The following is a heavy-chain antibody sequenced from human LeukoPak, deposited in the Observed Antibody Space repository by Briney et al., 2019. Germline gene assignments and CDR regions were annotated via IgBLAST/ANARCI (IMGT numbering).Heavy chain of an antibody. CDR1: GGTFSSYA. CDR3: ASYSHHSSGYYRDAFDI. V-gene: IGHV1-69*04. Sequence: SVKVSCKASGGTFSSYAISWVRQAPGQGLEWMGRIIPIFGIANYAQKFQGRVTITADKSTSTAYMELSSLRSEDTAVYYCASYSHHSSGYYRDAFDIWGQGTMVTVSS. D-gene: IGHD3-22*01. J-gene: IGHJ3*02. CDR2: IIPIFGIA.